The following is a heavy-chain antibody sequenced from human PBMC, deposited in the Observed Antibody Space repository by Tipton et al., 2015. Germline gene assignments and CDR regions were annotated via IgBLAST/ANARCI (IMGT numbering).Heavy chain of an antibody. Sequence: QSGAEVKKPGASVKVSCKASGYTFTTYNLIWVRQAPGQGLEWMGWISTYNGNTNYAQKFQGRATMTTDTSTSTAYMELRSLRSEDTAVYFCAREFCSTGDCSNYYFFGMDVWGQGTTVSVSS. CDR1: GYTFTTYN. V-gene: IGHV1-18*01. CDR2: ISTYNGNT. J-gene: IGHJ6*02. D-gene: IGHD2-21*02. CDR3: AREFCSTGDCSNYYFFGMDV.